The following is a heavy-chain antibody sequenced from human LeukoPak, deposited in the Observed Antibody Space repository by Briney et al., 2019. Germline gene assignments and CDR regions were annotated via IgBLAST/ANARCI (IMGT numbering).Heavy chain of an antibody. J-gene: IGHJ1*01. CDR3: AREWGPGRINRFQH. CDR1: GYTFTSFY. CDR2: INPSGGIT. D-gene: IGHD3-3*01. V-gene: IGHV1-46*01. Sequence: ASVKVSCKASGYTFTSFYMHWVRQVPGQGLEWMGIINPSGGITMYAQKFEGRVTMTRDLSSGTVHMELSSLRSEDTAMYYCAREWGPGRINRFQHWGQGTLVTVSA.